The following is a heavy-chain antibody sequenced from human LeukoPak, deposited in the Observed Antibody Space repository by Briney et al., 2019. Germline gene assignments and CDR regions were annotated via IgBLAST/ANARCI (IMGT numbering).Heavy chain of an antibody. CDR3: ARVAQKLERIAVAGTSEWRANWYFDL. D-gene: IGHD6-19*01. CDR1: GGSFSGYY. Sequence: TSETLSLTCAVYGGSFSGYYWSWIRQPPGKGLEWIGEINHSGSTNYNPSLKSRVTMSVDTSKNQFSLKLRSVTAADTAVYYCARVAQKLERIAVAGTSEWRANWYFDLWGRGTLVTVSS. J-gene: IGHJ2*01. V-gene: IGHV4-34*01. CDR2: INHSGST.